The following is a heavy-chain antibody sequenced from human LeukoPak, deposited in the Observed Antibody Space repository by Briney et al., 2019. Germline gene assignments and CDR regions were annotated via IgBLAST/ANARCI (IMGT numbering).Heavy chain of an antibody. CDR1: GYTFTGYY. CDR3: ARDHNYCSGVSCYPSWFDP. J-gene: IGHJ5*02. CDR2: INPNSGGT. V-gene: IGHV1-2*02. D-gene: IGHD2-15*01. Sequence: ASVKVSCKASGYTFTGYYMHWVRQAPGQGLEWMGWINPNSGGTNYAQKLQGRVNMTSDTSISTAYMELSRLRSEDTAVYYCARDHNYCSGVSCYPSWFDPWGQGTLVTVSS.